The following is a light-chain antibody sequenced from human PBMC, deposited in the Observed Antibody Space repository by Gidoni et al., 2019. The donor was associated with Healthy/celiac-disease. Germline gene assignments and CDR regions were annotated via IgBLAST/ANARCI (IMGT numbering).Light chain of an antibody. J-gene: IGLJ2*01. Sequence: QSVLTQPPSASGTPAPRVTISCSGISSNIGSHYVYWYLQLPGTAPTLLIYRNNQRPSWVPDRFSGSKSGTSASLAISGLRSEDEADYYCAAWDDSLSGVVFGGGTKLTV. CDR2: RNN. CDR3: AAWDDSLSGVV. CDR1: SSNIGSHY. V-gene: IGLV1-47*01.